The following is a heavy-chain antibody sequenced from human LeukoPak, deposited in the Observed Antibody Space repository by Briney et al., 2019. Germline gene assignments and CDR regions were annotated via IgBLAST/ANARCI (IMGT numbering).Heavy chain of an antibody. CDR2: IKQDGSEK. D-gene: IGHD2-21*02. J-gene: IGHJ3*02. CDR1: GFTFSSYW. V-gene: IGHV3-7*01. Sequence: PGGSLRLSCAASGFTFSSYWMSWVRQAPGKGLEWVANIKQDGSEKYYVDSVKGRFTISRDNAKNSLYLQMNSLRAEDTAVYYCARGPIVVVTAVDAFDIWGQGTVVTVSS. CDR3: ARGPIVVVTAVDAFDI.